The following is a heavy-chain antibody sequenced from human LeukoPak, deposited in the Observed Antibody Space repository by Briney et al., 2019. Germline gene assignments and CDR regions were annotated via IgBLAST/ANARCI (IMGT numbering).Heavy chain of an antibody. D-gene: IGHD6-13*01. J-gene: IGHJ6*03. Sequence: ASVKVSCKASAYTFTSYDINWVRQATGQGLEWMGWMNPNSGNTGYAQKFHGRVTMTRNTSISTAYMELSSLRSEDTAVYYCARGSIAAAGYYYYYYYMDVWGKGTTVTVSS. V-gene: IGHV1-8*01. CDR3: ARGSIAAAGYYYYYYYMDV. CDR2: MNPNSGNT. CDR1: AYTFTSYD.